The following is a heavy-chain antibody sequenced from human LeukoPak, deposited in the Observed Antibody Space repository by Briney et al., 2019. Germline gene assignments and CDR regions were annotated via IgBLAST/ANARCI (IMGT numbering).Heavy chain of an antibody. D-gene: IGHD6-13*01. J-gene: IGHJ4*02. CDR2: IYTSGST. CDR1: GGSISSGRYY. V-gene: IGHV4-61*02. Sequence: SETLSLTCTVSGGSISSGRYYWSWIRQPAGTGLEWIGRIYTSGSTNYNPSLKSRVTISVDTSKNQFSLKLSSVTAADTAVYYCASAEPRGIIWYPYWGQGTLVTVSS. CDR3: ASAEPRGIIWYPY.